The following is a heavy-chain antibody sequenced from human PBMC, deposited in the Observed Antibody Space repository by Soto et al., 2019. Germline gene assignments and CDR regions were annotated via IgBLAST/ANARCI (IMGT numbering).Heavy chain of an antibody. J-gene: IGHJ4*02. CDR2: IYYRGNT. V-gene: IGHV4-59*08. CDR3: ARHSWYYDILTGYTTYYFAY. Sequence: SETLSLTCPVPGGSIGTYYWSWIRQPPGKGLEWIGYIYYRGNTDYNPSLKSRVTISLDTPKNQFSLKLSSVTAADTAVYYCARHSWYYDILTGYTTYYFAYLGQAILVT. D-gene: IGHD3-9*01. CDR1: GGSIGTYY.